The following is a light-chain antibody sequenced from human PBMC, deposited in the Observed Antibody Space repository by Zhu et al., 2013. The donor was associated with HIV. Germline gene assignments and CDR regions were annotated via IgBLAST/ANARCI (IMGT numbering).Light chain of an antibody. CDR1: QSVGTN. CDR3: QQYDNSPFT. Sequence: EIVLTQSPATLSLSPGERATFSCRASQSVGTNVAWYQQKPGQAPRLLIYGASSRATGIPDRFTGSGSGTDFTLTINRLEPEDFAVYYCQQYDNSPFTFGPGTKVDIK. J-gene: IGKJ3*01. V-gene: IGKV3-20*01. CDR2: GAS.